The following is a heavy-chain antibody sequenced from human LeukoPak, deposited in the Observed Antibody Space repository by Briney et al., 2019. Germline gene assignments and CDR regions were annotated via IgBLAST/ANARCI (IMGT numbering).Heavy chain of an antibody. CDR3: ARYYYESSGYHDY. V-gene: IGHV1-69*04. Sequence: ASVKVSCKASGGTFSSYAISWVRQAPGQGLEWMGRIIPILGIANYAQNFQGRVTMTTDTSTTTGYMGLTSLRSDDTAVYYCARYYYESSGYHDYWGQGTLVTVSS. CDR1: GGTFSSYA. CDR2: IIPILGIA. D-gene: IGHD3-22*01. J-gene: IGHJ4*02.